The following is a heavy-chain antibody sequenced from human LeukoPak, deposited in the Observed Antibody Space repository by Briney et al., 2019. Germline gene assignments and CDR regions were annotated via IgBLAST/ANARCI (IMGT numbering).Heavy chain of an antibody. CDR1: GYSISSGYY. CDR3: AREFGGYDILTGYPNYFDY. V-gene: IGHV4-38-2*02. J-gene: IGHJ4*02. D-gene: IGHD3-9*01. Sequence: SETLSLTCTVSGYSISSGYYWGWIRQPPGKGLEWIGSIYHSGSTYYNPSLKSRVTISVDTSKNQFSLKLSSATAADTAVYYCAREFGGYDILTGYPNYFDYWGQGTLVTVSS. CDR2: IYHSGST.